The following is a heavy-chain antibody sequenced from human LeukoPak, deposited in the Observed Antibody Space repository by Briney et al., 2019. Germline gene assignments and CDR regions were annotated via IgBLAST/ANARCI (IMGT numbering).Heavy chain of an antibody. CDR2: IRSRNIGGTT. D-gene: IGHD2-2*01. V-gene: IGHV3-49*03. J-gene: IGHJ4*02. CDR3: NRPLYCTRTTCSDY. CDR1: GFTFIDYA. Sequence: PGGSLRLSCTASGFTFIDYAMSWFRQAPGKGLEWVGFIRSRNIGGTTEYAASLKGRITISRDDSKSIAYLHVNSLRSDDTAVYYCNRPLYCTRTTCSDYWGQGTRVTVSS.